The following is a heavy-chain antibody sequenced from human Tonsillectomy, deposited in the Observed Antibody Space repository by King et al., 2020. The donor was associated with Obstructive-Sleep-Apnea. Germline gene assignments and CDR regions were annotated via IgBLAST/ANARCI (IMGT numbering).Heavy chain of an antibody. V-gene: IGHV3-74*01. D-gene: IGHD2-2*01. CDR2: INSDGSTT. CDR1: GFTFSSYW. Sequence: VQLVESGGGLVQPGGSLRLSCAASGFTFSSYWMHWVRQAPGKGLVWVSRINSDGSTTTYAYSVKGRFTISRDNAKNTLHLQMSSLRAEDTAVYFCARDRDCRSTSCFFGMDVWGQGTTVTVSS. J-gene: IGHJ6*02. CDR3: ARDRDCRSTSCFFGMDV.